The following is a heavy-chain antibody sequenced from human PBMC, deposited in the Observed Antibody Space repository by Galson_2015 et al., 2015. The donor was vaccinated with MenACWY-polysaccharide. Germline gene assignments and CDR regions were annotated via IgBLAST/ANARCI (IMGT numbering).Heavy chain of an antibody. J-gene: IGHJ6*02. Sequence: SLRLSCAASGFTFSSYAIHWVRQAPGKGLEWVAVISYVATNKYYRDSVKGRVTLSRDNSKNTVFLEMNSLRAEDTGVYYCARDYCGRTTCSGMDVWGQGTTVTVSS. CDR3: ARDYCGRTTCSGMDV. CDR1: GFTFSSYA. D-gene: IGHD2-21*01. V-gene: IGHV3-30-3*01. CDR2: ISYVATNK.